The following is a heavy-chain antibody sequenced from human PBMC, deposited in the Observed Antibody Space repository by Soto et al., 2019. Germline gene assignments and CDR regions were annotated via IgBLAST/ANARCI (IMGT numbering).Heavy chain of an antibody. J-gene: IGHJ3*02. CDR1: GFSLNTRGVG. V-gene: IGHV2-5*01. Sequence: QITLKESGPTLVKPTQTLTLTCTFSGFSLNTRGVGVGWVRQPPGRALEWLAVIYWTDDKRYSPSLKSRLSITKDTSKNQVVLTMTNMDPMDTAKFFCAHKLPVTTSAFDIWGQGTMVTVSS. CDR3: AHKLPVTTSAFDI. D-gene: IGHD4-17*01. CDR2: IYWTDDK.